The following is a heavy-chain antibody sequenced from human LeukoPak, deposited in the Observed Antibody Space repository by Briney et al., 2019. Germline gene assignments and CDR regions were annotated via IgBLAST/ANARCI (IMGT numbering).Heavy chain of an antibody. CDR2: IKLDGREK. V-gene: IGHV3-7*03. Sequence: PGGSLRLSCVASGLTFGKYWMSWVRQAPGKGLEWVANIKLDGREKNYVDSVKGRFTISRDNTKNSLYLQMNSLRAEDTAVFYCARDQYDTWSRRGNFDSWGQGTLVIVSS. CDR3: ARDQYDTWSRRGNFDS. CDR1: GLTFGKYW. D-gene: IGHD3-3*01. J-gene: IGHJ4*02.